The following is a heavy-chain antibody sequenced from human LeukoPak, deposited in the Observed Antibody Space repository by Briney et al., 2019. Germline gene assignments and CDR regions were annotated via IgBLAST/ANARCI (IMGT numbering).Heavy chain of an antibody. J-gene: IGHJ3*02. CDR2: IYYSGST. CDR3: AIDLYSGVGPNVCYAFDI. D-gene: IGHD1-26*01. CDR1: GGSISSYY. V-gene: IGHV4-59*01. Sequence: PGTLSLTCTVSGGSISSYYWSWVRQPPGKGLEWIGYIYYSGSTNNNPSLKSRVNISVDQSKNHFPLQLSSVTAADTAVYYCAIDLYSGVGPNVCYAFDIWGQGTMVTVSS.